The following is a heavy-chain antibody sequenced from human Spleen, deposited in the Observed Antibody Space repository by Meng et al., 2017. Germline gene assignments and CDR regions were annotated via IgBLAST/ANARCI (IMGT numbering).Heavy chain of an antibody. CDR2: IGGSGGST. V-gene: IGHV3-23*01. Sequence: GESLKISCAASGFTFSYYLMTWVRQAPGKGLEWVSYIGGSGGSTYYADSVKGRFTISRDNSKNTLYLQMNSLRAEDTAVYYCAKEERYTSGWYDPWGQGTLVTVSS. J-gene: IGHJ5*02. CDR1: GFTFSYYL. CDR3: AKEERYTSGWYDP. D-gene: IGHD6-19*01.